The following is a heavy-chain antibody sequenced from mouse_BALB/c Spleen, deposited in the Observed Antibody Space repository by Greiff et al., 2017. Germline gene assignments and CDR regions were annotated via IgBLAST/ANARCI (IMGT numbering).Heavy chain of an antibody. J-gene: IGHJ2*01. CDR1: GFTFSSFG. CDR3: ARTHYYGYLDY. CDR2: ISSGSSTI. Sequence: EVKLMESGGGLVQPGGSRKLSCAASGFTFSSFGMHWVRQAPEKGLEWVAYISSGSSTIYYADTVKGRFTISRDNPKNTLFLQMTSLRSEDTAMYYCARTHYYGYLDYWGQGTTLTVSS. V-gene: IGHV5-17*02. D-gene: IGHD1-2*01.